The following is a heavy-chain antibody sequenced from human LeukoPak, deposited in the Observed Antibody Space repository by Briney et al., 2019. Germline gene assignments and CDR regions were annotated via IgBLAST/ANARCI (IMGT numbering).Heavy chain of an antibody. CDR1: GYTFTSYG. CDR3: AGSSGYYYANWFDP. V-gene: IGHV1-18*01. CDR2: ISAYNGNT. D-gene: IGHD3-22*01. J-gene: IGHJ5*02. Sequence: AASVKVSCKASGYTFTSYGISWVRQAPGQGLEWMGWISAYNGNTNYAQKFQGRVTITADKSTSTAYMELSSLRSEDTAVYYCAGSSGYYYANWFDPWGQGTLVTVSS.